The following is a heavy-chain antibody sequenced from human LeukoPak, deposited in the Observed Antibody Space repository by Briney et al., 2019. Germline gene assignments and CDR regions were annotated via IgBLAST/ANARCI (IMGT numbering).Heavy chain of an antibody. CDR1: GFTFSEFW. Sequence: GGSLRLSCAASGFTFSEFWMSWVRQAPGKGLVWVSRINTDGSSTSYADSVKGRFTISRDNAKNTLYLQMNSLRAEDTAVYYCARDPPGYCSGGSCYAYWGQGTLVTVSS. CDR3: ARDPPGYCSGGSCYAY. J-gene: IGHJ4*02. D-gene: IGHD2-15*01. CDR2: INTDGSST. V-gene: IGHV3-74*01.